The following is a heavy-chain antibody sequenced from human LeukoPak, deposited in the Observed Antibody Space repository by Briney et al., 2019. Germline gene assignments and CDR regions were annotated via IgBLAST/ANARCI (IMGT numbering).Heavy chain of an antibody. V-gene: IGHV3-48*02. J-gene: IGHJ4*02. CDR1: GFTFRSYS. D-gene: IGHD5-12*01. CDR3: AREGFYSGYDR. CDR2: ISTSSDSI. Sequence: GGSLRLSCEASGFTFRSYSMNWVRQAPGKGLEWISYISTSSDSIYYADSVKGRFTISRDNVKNSLFLQMNSLRDDDSAVYYCAREGFYSGYDRWGQGTLVTVSS.